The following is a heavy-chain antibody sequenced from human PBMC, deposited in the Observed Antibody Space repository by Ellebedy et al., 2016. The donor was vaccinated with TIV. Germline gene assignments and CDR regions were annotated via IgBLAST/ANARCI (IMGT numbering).Heavy chain of an antibody. CDR3: ARYHSSGDGY. V-gene: IGHV1-46*01. J-gene: IGHJ4*02. Sequence: ASVKVSCXASGYRLSRYYIHWMRQAPGRGLEWMGVIDPSNGGTSYSQKFQGRLLVTTDTSTSTVYMDLSSLRFDDTAMYYCARYHSSGDGYWGQGTLVTVSS. CDR1: GYRLSRYY. D-gene: IGHD3-22*01. CDR2: IDPSNGGT.